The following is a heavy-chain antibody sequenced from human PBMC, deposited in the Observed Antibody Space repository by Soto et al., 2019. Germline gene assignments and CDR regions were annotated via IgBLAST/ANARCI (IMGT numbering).Heavy chain of an antibody. J-gene: IGHJ4*02. Sequence: QVQLQESGPGLVKPSETVSLTCTVSGDSISSNYWSWIRQPPGKGLEWIGYIYNSGSTNYNPSLKSRVTISVDTSKNQFSLKLSSVTAADTAVYYCARHITTYSDFWSGSAGFVDWGQGTLVTVSS. CDR3: ARHITTYSDFWSGSAGFVD. D-gene: IGHD3-3*01. CDR1: GDSISSNY. V-gene: IGHV4-59*08. CDR2: IYNSGST.